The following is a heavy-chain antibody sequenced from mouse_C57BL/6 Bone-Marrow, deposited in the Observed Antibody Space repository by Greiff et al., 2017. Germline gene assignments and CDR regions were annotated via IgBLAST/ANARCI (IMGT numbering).Heavy chain of an antibody. D-gene: IGHD1-1*01. CDR3: ANYYGSSPPYFDY. V-gene: IGHV1-26*01. CDR1: GYTFTDYY. CDR2: INPNNGGT. J-gene: IGHJ2*01. Sequence: EVQLQQSGPELVKPGASVKISCKASGYTFTDYYMNWVKQSHGKSLEWIGDINPNNGGTSYNQKFKGKATLTVDKSSSTSYMELRSLTSEDSAVYYCANYYGSSPPYFDYWGQGTTLTVSS.